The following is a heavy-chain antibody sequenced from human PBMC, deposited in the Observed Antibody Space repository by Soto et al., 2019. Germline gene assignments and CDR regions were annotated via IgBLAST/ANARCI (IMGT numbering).Heavy chain of an antibody. CDR2: TYYRSKWYT. D-gene: IGHD2-8*01. J-gene: IGHJ4*02. V-gene: IGHV6-1*01. Sequence: PSQTLSLTCAISVDSVSSNSAAWNWIRQSPSRGLEWLGRTYYRSKWYTDYAVSVKSRITINPDTSKNQFSLQLNSVTPEDTAVYYCAREPYCTNGVCAYYFDYWGQGTLVTVSS. CDR3: AREPYCTNGVCAYYFDY. CDR1: VDSVSSNSAA.